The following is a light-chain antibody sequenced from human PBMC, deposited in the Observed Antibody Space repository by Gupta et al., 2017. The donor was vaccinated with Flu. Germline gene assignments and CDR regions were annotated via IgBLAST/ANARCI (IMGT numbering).Light chain of an antibody. Sequence: QSALTQPPSASGSPGQSVTISCTGTSSDIGAYNYVSWYQKHPGKAPRLMIYEVTKRPSGVPDRFSGSKSGSTASLTVSGLQAEDEAEYYCSSYAGSPIMFGGGTNLTVL. CDR3: SSYAGSPIM. J-gene: IGLJ3*02. CDR1: SSDIGAYNY. CDR2: EVT. V-gene: IGLV2-8*01.